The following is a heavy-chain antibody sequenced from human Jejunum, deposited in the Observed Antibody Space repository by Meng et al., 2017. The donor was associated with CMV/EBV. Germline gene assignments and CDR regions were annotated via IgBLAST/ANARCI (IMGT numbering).Heavy chain of an antibody. D-gene: IGHD6-13*01. CDR3: ARVTYTSSWSEAGFEY. J-gene: IGHJ4*02. Sequence: YSFPNYYIHWVRQAPGQEPEWMGIINPGGGSTSYAQKFQGRITVTRDTSTSTVYMELSSLKSDDTAVYYCARVTYTSSWSEAGFEYWGQGTLVTVSS. CDR2: INPGGGST. V-gene: IGHV1-46*01. CDR1: YSFPNYY.